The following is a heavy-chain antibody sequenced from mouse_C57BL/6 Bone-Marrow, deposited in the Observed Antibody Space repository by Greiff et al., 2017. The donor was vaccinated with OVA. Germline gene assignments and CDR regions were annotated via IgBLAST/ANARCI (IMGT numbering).Heavy chain of an antibody. CDR3: ARHGTTVVEYFDY. D-gene: IGHD1-1*01. CDR2: IYPRSGNT. CDR1: GYTFTSYG. J-gene: IGHJ2*01. Sequence: VQLKESGAELARPGASVKLSCKASGYTFTSYGISWVKQRPGQGLEWIGEIYPRSGNTYYNEKFKGKATLTADKSSSTAYMELRSLTSEDSAVYFCARHGTTVVEYFDYWGQGTTLTVSS. V-gene: IGHV1-81*01.